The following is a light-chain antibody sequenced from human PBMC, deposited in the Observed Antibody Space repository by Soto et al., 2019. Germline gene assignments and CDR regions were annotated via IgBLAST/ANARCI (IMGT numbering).Light chain of an antibody. J-gene: IGLJ1*01. V-gene: IGLV2-14*01. Sequence: QSALTQPASVSGSPGQSITISCTGTSSDVGGYNYVSWYQQHPGKAPKLMIYEVSNRPSGVSNRFSGSKSGNTASLTISGLQADDEADYYCSSYTSSSIDDVFGTGTQLTVL. CDR2: EVS. CDR3: SSYTSSSIDDV. CDR1: SSDVGGYNY.